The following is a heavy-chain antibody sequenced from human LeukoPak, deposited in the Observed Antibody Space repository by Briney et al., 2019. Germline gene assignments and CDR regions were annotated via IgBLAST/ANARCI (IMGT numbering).Heavy chain of an antibody. CDR2: IKSKTDGGTT. Sequence: GRSLRLSCAASKFAFNNAWMSWFRQAPGKGLEWVGHIKSKTDGGTTDYAAPVQGRFTISRDDSKDRLYLQMNSLKTEDTAVYYCTAVPHDSAVWGQGTLVTVSS. V-gene: IGHV3-15*01. J-gene: IGHJ4*02. D-gene: IGHD3-22*01. CDR3: TAVPHDSAV. CDR1: KFAFNNAW.